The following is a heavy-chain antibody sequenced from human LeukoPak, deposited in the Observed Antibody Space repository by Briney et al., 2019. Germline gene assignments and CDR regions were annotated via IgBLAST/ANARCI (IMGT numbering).Heavy chain of an antibody. D-gene: IGHD4-17*01. CDR2: IYWNDDK. CDR1: GFSLSTSGVG. V-gene: IGHV2-5*01. CDR3: AHRRRAMTTVTTGFDY. J-gene: IGHJ4*02. Sequence: SGPALVNPTQTLTLTCTFSGFSLSTSGVGVGWIRQPPGKALEWLALIYWNDDKRYSPSLKSRLTITKDTSKNQVVPTMTNMDPVDTATYYCAHRRRAMTTVTTGFDYWGQGTLVTVSS.